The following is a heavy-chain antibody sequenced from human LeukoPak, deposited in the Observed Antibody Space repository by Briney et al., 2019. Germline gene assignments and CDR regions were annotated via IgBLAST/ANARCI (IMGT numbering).Heavy chain of an antibody. D-gene: IGHD7-27*01. J-gene: IGHJ4*02. Sequence: PGGSLRLSCSASGFTFSSYAMHWVRQAPGKGLEYVSAISSNGGSTYYADSVKGRFTISRDNSKNTLYLQMSSLRAEDTAVYYCARDIDTGDFDYWGQGTLVTVSS. CDR3: ARDIDTGDFDY. CDR2: ISSNGGST. CDR1: GFTFSSYA. V-gene: IGHV3-64D*06.